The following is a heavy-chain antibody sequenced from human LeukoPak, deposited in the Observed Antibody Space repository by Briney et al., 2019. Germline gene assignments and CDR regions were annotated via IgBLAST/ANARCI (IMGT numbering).Heavy chain of an antibody. CDR1: GYAFTGDY. CDR2: INTNSGGT. J-gene: IGHJ6*02. V-gene: IGHV1-2*02. CDR3: ARDIYGSGSTSPSSL. Sequence: ASVKVSCKLSGYAFTGDYMRWVRRAPGEGLEWMGWINTNSGGTNYAQKFQGRVTMTRDTSISTAYIELSRLRSDDTAVYYCARDIYGSGSTSPSSLWGQGTTVTVSS. D-gene: IGHD3-10*01.